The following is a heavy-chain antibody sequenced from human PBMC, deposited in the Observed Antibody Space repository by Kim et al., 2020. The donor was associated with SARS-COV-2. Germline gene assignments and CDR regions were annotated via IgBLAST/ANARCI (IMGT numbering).Heavy chain of an antibody. Sequence: SVKVSCKASGGTFSSYAISWVRQAPGQGLEWMGGIIPIFGTANYAQKFQGRVTITADESTSTVYMELSSLRSEDTAVYYCARSPHYYGSGSYYLNWFDPWGQGTLVTVSS. D-gene: IGHD3-10*01. J-gene: IGHJ5*02. CDR2: IIPIFGTA. CDR1: GGTFSSYA. CDR3: ARSPHYYGSGSYYLNWFDP. V-gene: IGHV1-69*13.